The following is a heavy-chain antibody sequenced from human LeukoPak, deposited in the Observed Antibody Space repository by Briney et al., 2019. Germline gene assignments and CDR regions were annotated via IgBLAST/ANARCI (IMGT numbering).Heavy chain of an antibody. CDR3: AKAGYCSGGSCHYYMDV. CDR1: GITVSSSY. J-gene: IGHJ6*03. V-gene: IGHV3-23*01. D-gene: IGHD2-15*01. Sequence: GGSLRLSCAASGITVSSSYMNWVRQAPGKGLEWVSAISGSGGSTYYADSVKGRFTISRDNSKNTLYLQMNSLRAEDTAVYYCAKAGYCSGGSCHYYMDVWGKGTTVTVSS. CDR2: ISGSGGST.